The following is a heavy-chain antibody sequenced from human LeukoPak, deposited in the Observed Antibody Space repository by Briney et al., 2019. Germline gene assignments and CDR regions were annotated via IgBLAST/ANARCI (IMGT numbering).Heavy chain of an antibody. J-gene: IGHJ6*03. V-gene: IGHV3-30*18. Sequence: PGGSLRLSCAASGFTFSSYGMHWVRQAPGKGLEWVAVISYDGSNKYYADSVKGRFTISRDNSKNTLYLQMNSLRAEDTAVYYCAKDQSRKLWQNYYYYMDVWGKGTTVTVSS. CDR1: GFTFSSYG. D-gene: IGHD5-18*01. CDR2: ISYDGSNK. CDR3: AKDQSRKLWQNYYYYMDV.